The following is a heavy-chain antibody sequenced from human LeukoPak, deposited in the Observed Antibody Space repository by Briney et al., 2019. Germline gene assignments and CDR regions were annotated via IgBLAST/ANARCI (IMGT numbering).Heavy chain of an antibody. J-gene: IGHJ4*02. CDR2: IDPEDGET. D-gene: IGHD1-26*01. V-gene: IGHV1-24*01. Sequence: ASVKVSCKVSGHTLTDLSTHWVRQAPGRGLEWMGGIDPEDGETIYARKFQGRVTMTEDTSTDTAYMEPSSLRSEDTAVYYCATGGIYSLLDYWGQGTLVTVSS. CDR3: ATGGIYSLLDY. CDR1: GHTLTDLS.